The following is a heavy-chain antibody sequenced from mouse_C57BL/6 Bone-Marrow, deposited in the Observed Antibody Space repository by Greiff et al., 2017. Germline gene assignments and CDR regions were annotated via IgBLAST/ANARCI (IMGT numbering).Heavy chain of an antibody. CDR2: ISSGGDYI. CDR3: TRDSYSNPMDY. J-gene: IGHJ4*01. CDR1: GFTFSSYA. Sequence: EVKLEESGEGLVKPGGSLKLSCAASGFTFSSYAMSWVRQTPEKRLEWVAYISSGGDYIYYTDTVKGRFTFSRDNARNTLYLQMSSLKSEDTAMYYCTRDSYSNPMDYWGQGTSVPVSS. V-gene: IGHV5-9-1*02. D-gene: IGHD2-5*01.